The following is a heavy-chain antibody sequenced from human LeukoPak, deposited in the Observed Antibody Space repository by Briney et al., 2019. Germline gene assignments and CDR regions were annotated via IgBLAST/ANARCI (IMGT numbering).Heavy chain of an antibody. D-gene: IGHD3-10*01. CDR2: IKPDGTEK. CDR3: AKLMVRGDYYFDY. CDR1: GFTFSKSW. J-gene: IGHJ4*02. V-gene: IGHV3-7*01. Sequence: GGSLRLSCAASGFTFSKSWMSWARQAPGKGLECVANIKPDGTEKYYVDSVKGRFTISRDNAKNSLYLQMNSLRAGDTAVYYCAKLMVRGDYYFDYWGQGTLVTVSS.